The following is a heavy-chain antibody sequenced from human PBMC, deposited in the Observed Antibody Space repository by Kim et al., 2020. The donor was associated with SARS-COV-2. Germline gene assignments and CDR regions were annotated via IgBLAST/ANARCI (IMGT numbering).Heavy chain of an antibody. V-gene: IGHV4-39*07. J-gene: IGHJ2*01. Sequence: TCLHPSLKGRVSISVDTSKNQFSLKLSSVTAADTAVYYCARLSVYWYFDLWGRGTLVTVSS. CDR3: ARLSVYWYFDL. CDR2: T. D-gene: IGHD1-26*01.